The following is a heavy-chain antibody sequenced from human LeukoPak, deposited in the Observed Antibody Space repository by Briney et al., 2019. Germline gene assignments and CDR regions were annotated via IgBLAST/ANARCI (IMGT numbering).Heavy chain of an antibody. CDR3: ARDLGGSIVGAENDFDY. J-gene: IGHJ4*02. V-gene: IGHV1-2*06. CDR1: GYTFTGHY. Sequence: ASVKVSCKASGYTFTGHYMHWVRQAPGQGLEWMGRINPNSGGTNYAQKFQGRVTMTRDTSISTAYMELSRLRSDDTAVYYCARDLGGSIVGAENDFDYWGQGTLVTVSS. D-gene: IGHD1-26*01. CDR2: INPNSGGT.